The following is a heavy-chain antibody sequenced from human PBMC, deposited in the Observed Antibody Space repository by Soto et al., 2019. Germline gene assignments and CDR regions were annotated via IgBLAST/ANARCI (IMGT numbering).Heavy chain of an antibody. CDR3: ARVYCSSTSCPGDY. CDR1: GYTFTSYD. CDR2: MNPNSGNT. J-gene: IGHJ4*02. Sequence: QVQLVQSGAEVKKPGASVKVSCKASGYTFTSYDINWVRQATGQGLEWMGWMNPNSGNTGYAQKFQGRVTMTRNTSISTAYMELSSLRSEDTAVYCCARVYCSSTSCPGDYWGQGTLVTVSS. V-gene: IGHV1-8*01. D-gene: IGHD2-2*01.